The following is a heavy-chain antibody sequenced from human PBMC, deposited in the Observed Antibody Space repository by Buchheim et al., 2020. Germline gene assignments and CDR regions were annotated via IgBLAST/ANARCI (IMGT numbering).Heavy chain of an antibody. CDR1: GFTFSSYA. CDR2: ISGSGGDT. J-gene: IGHJ4*02. Sequence: EVQLLESGGGLIQPGGSLRLSCEASGFTFSSYAVSWVRQAPGKGLEWVSAISGSGGDTHYADTVKGRFTISREKYKNTLYLQMNSLRAEDTAVYYCAKAAVSSGWSKPFDYWGQGTL. D-gene: IGHD6-19*01. V-gene: IGHV3-23*01. CDR3: AKAAVSSGWSKPFDY.